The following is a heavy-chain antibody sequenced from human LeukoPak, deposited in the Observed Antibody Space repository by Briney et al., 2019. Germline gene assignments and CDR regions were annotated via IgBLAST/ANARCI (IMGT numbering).Heavy chain of an antibody. D-gene: IGHD1-1*01. CDR1: GFTFSSYG. J-gene: IGHJ6*02. CDR3: ARPCGRRDYYYYYGMDV. Sequence: GGSLRLSCAASGFTFSSYGMHWVRQAPGKGPEWVAVIWYDGSNKYYADSVKGRFTISRDNSKNTLYLQMNSLRAEDTAVYYCARPCGRRDYYYYYGMDVWGQGTTVTVSS. CDR2: IWYDGSNK. V-gene: IGHV3-33*01.